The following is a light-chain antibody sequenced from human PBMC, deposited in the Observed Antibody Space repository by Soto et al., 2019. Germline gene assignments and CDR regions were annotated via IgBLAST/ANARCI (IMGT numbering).Light chain of an antibody. J-gene: IGLJ1*01. CDR1: SSDVGGYNY. CDR3: SSYTCSITLHV. Sequence: QPALTQPASVSGTPGQSITISCPGTSSDVGGYNYVSWYQQHPGKAPKLMIYDVSNRPSGFSNRFSGSKSGNTASLTISGLQADDVADDYWSSYTCSITLHVFRT. CDR2: DVS. V-gene: IGLV2-14*01.